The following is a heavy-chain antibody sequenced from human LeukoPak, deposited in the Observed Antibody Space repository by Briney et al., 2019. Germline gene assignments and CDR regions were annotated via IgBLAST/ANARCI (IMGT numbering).Heavy chain of an antibody. J-gene: IGHJ4*02. CDR2: ISRSSNYI. D-gene: IGHD1-26*01. CDR1: GFTFSTYS. CDR3: AKDRIVGTTRFLDY. V-gene: IGHV3-21*01. Sequence: PGGSLRLSCAASGFTFSTYSMNWVRQAPGKGLEWVSSISRSSNYIYYADSVKGRFTISRDDAKNSLYLQMNSLRAEDTAVYYCAKDRIVGTTRFLDYWGPGTLVTVSS.